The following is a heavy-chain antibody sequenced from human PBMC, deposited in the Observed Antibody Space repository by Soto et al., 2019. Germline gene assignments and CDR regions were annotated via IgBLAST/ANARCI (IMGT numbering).Heavy chain of an antibody. CDR2: INAGNGNT. CDR3: AIGPGGPDGPGDY. CDR1: GYTFTSYA. D-gene: IGHD2-15*01. J-gene: IGHJ4*02. Sequence: QVQLVQSGAEVKKPGASVKVSCKASGYTFTSYAMHWVRQAPGQRLEWMGWINAGNGNTKYTQKFQGRVTITRDTSASTAYMELSSLRSEDTPVYYCAIGPGGPDGPGDYWGQGTLVTVSS. V-gene: IGHV1-3*01.